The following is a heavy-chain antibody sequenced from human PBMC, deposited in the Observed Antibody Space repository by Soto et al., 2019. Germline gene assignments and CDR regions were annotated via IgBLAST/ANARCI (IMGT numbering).Heavy chain of an antibody. D-gene: IGHD2-21*02. CDR1: GFTVSSHY. CDR2: IYSGGST. Sequence: EVQLVESGGGLVQPGGSLRLSCAASGFTVSSHYMRWVRQAPGKGLEWVSVIYSGGSTYYADSVKGRFTISRDNSKNTLYLQMNGLRAEDTAVYYCARSGGNYWFDPWGQGTLVTVSS. V-gene: IGHV3-66*01. CDR3: ARSGGNYWFDP. J-gene: IGHJ5*02.